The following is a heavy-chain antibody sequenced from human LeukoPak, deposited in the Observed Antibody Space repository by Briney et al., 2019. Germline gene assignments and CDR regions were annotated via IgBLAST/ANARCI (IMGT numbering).Heavy chain of an antibody. J-gene: IGHJ6*03. V-gene: IGHV1-69*05. Sequence: ASVKVSCKASRGTFSSYAISWVRQAPGQGLEWMGGIIPIFGTANYAQKFQGRVTITTDESTSTAYMELSSLRSEDTAVYYCARGGTTPLYYYYYYMDVWGKGTTVTVSS. CDR3: ARGGTTPLYYYYYYMDV. D-gene: IGHD1-14*01. CDR2: IIPIFGTA. CDR1: RGTFSSYA.